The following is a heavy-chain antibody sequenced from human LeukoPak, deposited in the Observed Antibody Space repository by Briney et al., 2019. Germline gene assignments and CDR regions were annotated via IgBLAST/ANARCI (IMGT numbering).Heavy chain of an antibody. V-gene: IGHV4-31*03. D-gene: IGHD3-3*01. CDR2: IYYSGST. CDR1: GGSISSGGYY. CDR3: ARGLYDFWSGYHMDV. J-gene: IGHJ6*03. Sequence: SETLSLTCTVPGGSISSGGYYWSWVRQHRGRGLEWVVYIYYSGSTYYNPSLKSRVTISVDTSKNQFSLKLSSVTAADTAVYYCARGLYDFWSGYHMDVWGKGTTVTVSS.